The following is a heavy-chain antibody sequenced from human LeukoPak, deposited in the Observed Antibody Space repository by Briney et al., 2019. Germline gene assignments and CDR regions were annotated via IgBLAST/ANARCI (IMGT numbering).Heavy chain of an antibody. CDR2: INPNSGGT. Sequence: ASVKVSCKASGYTFTGYYMHWVRQAPGQGLEWMGWINPNSGGTNYAQKFQGWVTMTRDTSISTAYMELSRLRSDDTAVYYCARGYGDYENWFDPWGQGTLVTVSS. CDR3: ARGYGDYENWFDP. V-gene: IGHV1-2*04. D-gene: IGHD4-17*01. J-gene: IGHJ5*02. CDR1: GYTFTGYY.